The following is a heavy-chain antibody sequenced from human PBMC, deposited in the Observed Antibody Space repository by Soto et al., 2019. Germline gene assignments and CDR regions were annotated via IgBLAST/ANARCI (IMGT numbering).Heavy chain of an antibody. Sequence: ASVKVSCKASGYTFTSYGINWVRQAPGKGLEWMGWISGYNGNTKYAQKFQGRVTMTTDTSTSTVYMELRSLRSDDTALYYCARDGIAARPTPDYWGQGTLVTVSS. J-gene: IGHJ4*02. CDR2: ISGYNGNT. CDR3: ARDGIAARPTPDY. D-gene: IGHD6-6*01. V-gene: IGHV1-18*01. CDR1: GYTFTSYG.